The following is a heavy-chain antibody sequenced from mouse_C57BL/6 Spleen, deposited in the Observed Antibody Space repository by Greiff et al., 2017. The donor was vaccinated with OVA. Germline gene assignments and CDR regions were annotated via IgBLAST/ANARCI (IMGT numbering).Heavy chain of an antibody. D-gene: IGHD1-1*01. CDR2: IWSGGST. CDR1: GFSLTSYG. Sequence: VQLQQSGPGLVQPSQSLSITCTVSGFSLTSYGVHWVRPSPGKGLEWLGVIWSGGSTDYNAAFISRLSISKDNSKSQVFFKMNSLQADDTAIYYCARGEVVAHDYWGQGTTLTVSS. V-gene: IGHV2-2*01. J-gene: IGHJ2*01. CDR3: ARGEVVAHDY.